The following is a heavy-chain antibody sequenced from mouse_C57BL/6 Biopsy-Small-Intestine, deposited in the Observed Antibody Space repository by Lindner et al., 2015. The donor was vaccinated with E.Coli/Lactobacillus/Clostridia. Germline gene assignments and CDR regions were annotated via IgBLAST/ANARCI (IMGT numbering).Heavy chain of an antibody. D-gene: IGHD2-1*01. CDR1: GYSFTGYN. J-gene: IGHJ4*01. CDR3: AREGNYDAMDY. Sequence: VQLQESGAELVKPGASVKISCKASGYSFTGYNMNWVKQSHGKSLEWIGNINPYYGSTSYNQKFKGKATLTVDKSSSTAYMQLNSLTSEDSAVYYCAREGNYDAMDYWGQGTSVTVSS. CDR2: INPYYGST. V-gene: IGHV1-39*01.